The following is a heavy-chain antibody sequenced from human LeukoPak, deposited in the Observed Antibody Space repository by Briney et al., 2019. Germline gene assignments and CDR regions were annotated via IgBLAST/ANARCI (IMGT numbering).Heavy chain of an antibody. CDR3: AKVLQYHYYDMDV. J-gene: IGHJ6*02. V-gene: IGHV3-53*01. Sequence: GGSLRLSCAASGFTVSNNYMSWVRQAPGKGLEWVSIIYSGGSTYYADSVKGRFTISRDKSKKTMYLQMNSLRAEDTAVYYCAKVLQYHYYDMDVWGQGTTVTVSS. CDR2: IYSGGST. CDR1: GFTVSNNY. D-gene: IGHD5-24*01.